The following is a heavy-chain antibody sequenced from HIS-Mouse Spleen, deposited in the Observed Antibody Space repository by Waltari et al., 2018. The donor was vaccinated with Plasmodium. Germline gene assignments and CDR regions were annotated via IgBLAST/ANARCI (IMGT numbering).Heavy chain of an antibody. J-gene: IGHJ4*02. CDR2: INHSGST. V-gene: IGHV4-34*01. Sequence: QVQLQQWGAGLLKHSETLSLTCAVYGGSFSGDYWRWIRQPPGKGREWIGEINHSGSTNYNPSLKILVTISVDTSKNQFSLKLSSVTAADTAVYYCASSGSGSYYYWGQGTLVTVSS. CDR1: GGSFSGDY. D-gene: IGHD3-10*01. CDR3: ASSGSGSYYY.